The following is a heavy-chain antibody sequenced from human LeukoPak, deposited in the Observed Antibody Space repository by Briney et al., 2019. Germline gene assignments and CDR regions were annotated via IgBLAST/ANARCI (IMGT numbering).Heavy chain of an antibody. V-gene: IGHV3-53*01. CDR2: IYSGSTA. Sequence: PGGSLRLSCAASGFTVSGNYMTWVRQAPGKGLEWVSIIYSGSTAYYSDSVKGRFTISRDNSKNTLYLHMNNLRVDDTAVYFCARVSRFQLPPDFWGQGTLVTVSS. J-gene: IGHJ4*02. CDR1: GFTVSGNY. D-gene: IGHD1-1*01. CDR3: ARVSRFQLPPDF.